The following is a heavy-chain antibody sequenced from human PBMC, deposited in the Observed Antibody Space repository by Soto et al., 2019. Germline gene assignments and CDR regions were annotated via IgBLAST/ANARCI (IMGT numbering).Heavy chain of an antibody. Sequence: EVQLLESGGGLVQPGGSLRLSCAASGFTFSSYAMSWVRQAPGKGLEWVSAISGSGGSTYYADSVKGRFTISRDNSKNTLYLQMNSRRPEDTAVYYCASLISSGWSGRYNGMDVWGQGTTVTVPS. CDR2: ISGSGGST. J-gene: IGHJ6*02. CDR1: GFTFSSYA. V-gene: IGHV3-23*01. CDR3: ASLISSGWSGRYNGMDV. D-gene: IGHD6-19*01.